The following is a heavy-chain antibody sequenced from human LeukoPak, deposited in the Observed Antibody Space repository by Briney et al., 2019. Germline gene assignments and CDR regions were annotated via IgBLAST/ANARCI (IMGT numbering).Heavy chain of an antibody. D-gene: IGHD1-14*01. Sequence: GGSLRLSCAASGFAFNNYVMTWVRQAPGKGLEWVSAISGSGGSTYYADSVKGRFTISRDNSKNTLYLQMNSLRAEDTAVYYCAKGPTRFDYWGQGTLVTVSS. CDR2: ISGSGGST. J-gene: IGHJ4*02. CDR1: GFAFNNYV. CDR3: AKGPTRFDY. V-gene: IGHV3-23*01.